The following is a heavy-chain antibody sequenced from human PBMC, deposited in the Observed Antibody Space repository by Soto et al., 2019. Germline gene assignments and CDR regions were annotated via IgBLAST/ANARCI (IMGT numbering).Heavy chain of an antibody. CDR1: GFTFSSYA. Sequence: GGSLRLSCAASGFTFSSYAMHWVRQDPGKGLEWVALISYDGSDKDYADSVKGRFTISRDNSRNTLFLQMNSLRAEDTAVYYCTTEVPVLLWFGDPQGYFDYWGQGTLVTVSS. D-gene: IGHD3-10*01. J-gene: IGHJ4*02. CDR3: TTEVPVLLWFGDPQGYFDY. V-gene: IGHV3-30-3*01. CDR2: ISYDGSDK.